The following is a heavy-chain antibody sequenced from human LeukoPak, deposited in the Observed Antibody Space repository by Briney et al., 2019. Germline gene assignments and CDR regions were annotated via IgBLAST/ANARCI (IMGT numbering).Heavy chain of an antibody. Sequence: PGGSLRLSCAASGFTFSNYWMTWVRQAPGEGLEWVANIKQDGSETYYVDSVKGRFTISRDNSNNSLYLQMSSLRAEDTAVYYCARAGGRASGSSYWGQGTLVTVSS. CDR2: IKQDGSET. CDR1: GFTFSNYW. J-gene: IGHJ4*02. V-gene: IGHV3-7*01. D-gene: IGHD1-26*01. CDR3: ARAGGRASGSSY.